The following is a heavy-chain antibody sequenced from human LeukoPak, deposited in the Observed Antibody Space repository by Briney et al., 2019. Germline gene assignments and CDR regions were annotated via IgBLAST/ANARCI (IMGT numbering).Heavy chain of an antibody. J-gene: IGHJ4*02. CDR2: IYYSGST. CDR1: GGSISSSSYH. Sequence: SETLSLTCTVSGGSISSSSYHWGWIRQPPGKGLEWIGSIYYSGSTYYNPSLKSRVTISVDTSKNQFSLKLSSVTAADTAVYYCARLGIIRGKDYWGQGTLVTVSS. D-gene: IGHD3-10*01. CDR3: ARLGIIRGKDY. V-gene: IGHV4-39*01.